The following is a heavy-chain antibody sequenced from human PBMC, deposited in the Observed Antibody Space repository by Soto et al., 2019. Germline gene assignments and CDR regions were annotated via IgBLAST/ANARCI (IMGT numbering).Heavy chain of an antibody. CDR3: VGDGADVYTGFDY. D-gene: IGHD2-21*01. V-gene: IGHV1-46*02. CDR2: ICPDGDT. Sequence: QVQLEQSGAEVKKPGASVLVSCKTSGYSFNKYCMYWVRQAPGQGLEWMGRICPDGDTGYAQEFQGRVTMTRDSSATTLYLQMSRLRSEDTALYYCVGDGADVYTGFDYWGQGSLVTVS. J-gene: IGHJ4*02. CDR1: GYSFNKYC.